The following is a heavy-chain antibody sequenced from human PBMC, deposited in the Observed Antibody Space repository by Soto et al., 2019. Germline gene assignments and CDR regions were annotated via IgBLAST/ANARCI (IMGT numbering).Heavy chain of an antibody. J-gene: IGHJ4*02. V-gene: IGHV1-69*02. D-gene: IGHD3-22*01. CDR2: IIPILGIA. Sequence: QVQLVQSGAEVKKPGSSVKVSCKASGGTFSSYTISWVRQAPGQGLEWMGRIIPILGIANYAQKFQGRVTITADKSTSTAYRERSSLRPDDTAVYYCARSRAHYYESSGLRLFDYWGQGTLVTVSS. CDR1: GGTFSSYT. CDR3: ARSRAHYYESSGLRLFDY.